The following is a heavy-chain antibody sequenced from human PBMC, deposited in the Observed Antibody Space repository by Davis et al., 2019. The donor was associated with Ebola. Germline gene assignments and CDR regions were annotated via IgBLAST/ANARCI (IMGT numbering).Heavy chain of an antibody. J-gene: IGHJ6*03. Sequence: GESLKISCAASGFTFSSYAMIWVRQAPGKGLEWVSAISGSGGSTYYADSVKGRFTISRDNSKNTLYLQMNSLRAEDTAVYYCAKDRGGPNYYYYYMDVWGKGTTVTVSS. CDR3: AKDRGGPNYYYYYMDV. CDR2: ISGSGGST. CDR1: GFTFSSYA. D-gene: IGHD3-10*01. V-gene: IGHV3-23*01.